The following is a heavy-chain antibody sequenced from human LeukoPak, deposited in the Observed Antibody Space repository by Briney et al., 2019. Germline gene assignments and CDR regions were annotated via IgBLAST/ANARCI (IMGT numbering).Heavy chain of an antibody. CDR3: AKTKMPSTVAIDY. D-gene: IGHD2-15*01. CDR1: RFTFSTYS. Sequence: PGGSLRLSCAASRFTFSTYSMNWVRQAPGKGLEWVSSISSGSSYIYYADSVKGRFTISRDNAKNSLYLQMNSLRAEDTALYYCAKTKMPSTVAIDYWGQGTLVTVSS. CDR2: ISSGSSYI. V-gene: IGHV3-21*04. J-gene: IGHJ4*02.